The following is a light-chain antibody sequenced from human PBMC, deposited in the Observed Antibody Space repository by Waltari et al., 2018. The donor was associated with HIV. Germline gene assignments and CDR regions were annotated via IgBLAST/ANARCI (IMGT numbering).Light chain of an antibody. V-gene: IGKV1-27*01. Sequence: DFQMTQSPASLSASVGARVTITCRASQGISNYLAWYQQKPGKVPKFLIYGASTLQSGVPSRFSGSGSGTDFTLTISSLQPEDVATYYCQKYNSVPPWTFGQGTKVEIK. J-gene: IGKJ1*01. CDR2: GAS. CDR3: QKYNSVPPWT. CDR1: QGISNY.